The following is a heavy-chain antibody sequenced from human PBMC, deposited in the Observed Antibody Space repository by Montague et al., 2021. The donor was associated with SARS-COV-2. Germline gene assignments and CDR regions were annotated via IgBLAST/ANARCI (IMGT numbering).Heavy chain of an antibody. CDR3: ARDSGRYYDFWSGYYNSHYYYYMDV. CDR1: GFTFSSYS. Sequence: RLSCAASGFTFSSYSMNWVRQAPGKGLEWVSSISSSSSYIYYADSVKGRFTISRDNAKNSLYLQMNSLRAEDTAVYYCARDSGRYYDFWSGYYNSHYYYYMDVWGKGTTVTVSS. D-gene: IGHD3-3*01. V-gene: IGHV3-21*01. J-gene: IGHJ6*03. CDR2: ISSSSSYI.